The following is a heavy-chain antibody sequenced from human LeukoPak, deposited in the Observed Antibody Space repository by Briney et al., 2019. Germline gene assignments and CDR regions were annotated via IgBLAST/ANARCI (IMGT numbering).Heavy chain of an antibody. CDR3: ARVINMVRGVIPELVFDY. CDR1: GFTFSSYE. CDR2: ISSSGSTI. D-gene: IGHD3-10*01. Sequence: PGGSLRLSCAASGFTFSSYEMNWVRQAPGKGLEWVSYISSSGSTIYYADSVKGRFTISRDNAKNSLYLQMNSLRAEDTAVYYCARVINMVRGVIPELVFDYWGQGTLVTVSS. V-gene: IGHV3-48*03. J-gene: IGHJ4*02.